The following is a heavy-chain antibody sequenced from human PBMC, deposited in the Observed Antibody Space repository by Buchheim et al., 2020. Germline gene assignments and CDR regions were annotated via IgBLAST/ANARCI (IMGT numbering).Heavy chain of an antibody. D-gene: IGHD3-3*01. V-gene: IGHV1-8*01. Sequence: QMQLVQSGAEVKKPGASVKVSCKASGYTFTSYDINWVRQATGQGLEWMGWMNPNSGNTGYAQKFQGRVTMTRNTSISTAYMELSSLRSEDTAVYYCARGKFQLPTIFGVVDAYYYYGMDVWGQGTT. J-gene: IGHJ6*02. CDR2: MNPNSGNT. CDR3: ARGKFQLPTIFGVVDAYYYYGMDV. CDR1: GYTFTSYD.